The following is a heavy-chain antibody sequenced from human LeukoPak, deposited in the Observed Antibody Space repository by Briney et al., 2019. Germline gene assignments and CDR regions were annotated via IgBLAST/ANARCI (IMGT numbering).Heavy chain of an antibody. CDR1: GTSITRTY. Sequence: PSETLSLTCTVSGTSITRTYWSSIRQPPGRGLGSVGYVYDTGDTNYNPSLKSRFTMSLATPKKQFSLKLTSVTAADTAIYYCARRATSGNYQMLHFDSWGQGILVTVSS. CDR3: ARRATSGNYQMLHFDS. J-gene: IGHJ4*01. CDR2: VYDTGDT. D-gene: IGHD1-7*01. V-gene: IGHV4-59*08.